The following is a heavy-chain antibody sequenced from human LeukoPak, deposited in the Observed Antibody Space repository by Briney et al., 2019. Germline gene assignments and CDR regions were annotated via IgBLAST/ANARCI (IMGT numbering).Heavy chain of an antibody. V-gene: IGHV3-48*03. J-gene: IGHJ4*02. CDR1: GFTFSSYE. CDR2: ISSSGSTI. Sequence: GGSLRLSRAASGFTFSSYEMNWVRQAPGKGLEWVSYISSSGSTIYYADSVKGRFTLSRDNAKNSLSLQMNSLRAEDTAVYYCARASDIAVAGLDYWGQGTLVTVSS. CDR3: ARASDIAVAGLDY. D-gene: IGHD6-19*01.